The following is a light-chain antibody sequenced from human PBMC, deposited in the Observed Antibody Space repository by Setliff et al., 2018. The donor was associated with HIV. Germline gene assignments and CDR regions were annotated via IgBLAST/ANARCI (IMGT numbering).Light chain of an antibody. J-gene: IGLJ3*02. CDR3: SSFTISTTWV. Sequence: QSALTQPASVSGSPGQSITISCSGTSSDIAAFNLVSWYQQHPGKAPKLMISDVSSRPSGVSNRFSGSKSGSTASLTISGLQPEDEVDYYCSSFTISTTWVFGGGTQLTVL. CDR2: DVS. V-gene: IGLV2-14*03. CDR1: SSDIAAFNL.